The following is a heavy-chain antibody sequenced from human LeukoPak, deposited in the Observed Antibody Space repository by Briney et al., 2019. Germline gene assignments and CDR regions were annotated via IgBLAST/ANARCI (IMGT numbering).Heavy chain of an antibody. CDR2: IKQDGSEK. D-gene: IGHD6-19*01. CDR3: ARVGAVAGTVLDY. V-gene: IGHV3-7*01. J-gene: IGHJ4*02. CDR1: GFTFSRYW. Sequence: GGSLRLSCAASGFTFSRYWMSWVRQPPGKGLQWVAIIKQDGSEKYYMDSVKGRFTISRDNAKNSLFLQMHSLGAEDTAVYYCARVGAVAGTVLDYWGQGTLVTVSS.